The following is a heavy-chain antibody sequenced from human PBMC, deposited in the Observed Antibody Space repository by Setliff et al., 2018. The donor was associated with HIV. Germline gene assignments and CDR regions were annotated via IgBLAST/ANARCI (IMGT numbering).Heavy chain of an antibody. V-gene: IGHV4-39*01. D-gene: IGHD3-3*01. Sequence: SETLSLTCTDSGGSFTSRSYYWGWIRQPPGKGLEWIGSIFYSGITYYNPSLKSRVTISVDTSKNQFSLNLTSVTAADTAVYYCARSKTFYDFWGGYYTHGAFKIWGLGTMVTVSS. CDR1: GGSFTSRSYY. J-gene: IGHJ3*02. CDR2: IFYSGIT. CDR3: ARSKTFYDFWGGYYTHGAFKI.